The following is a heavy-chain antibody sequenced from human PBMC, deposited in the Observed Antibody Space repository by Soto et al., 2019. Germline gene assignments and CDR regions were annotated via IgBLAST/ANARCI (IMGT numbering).Heavy chain of an antibody. CDR3: AKDRLRAGGLVPIALDAFDT. CDR1: GFSISKYG. CDR2: LSQDGRNK. D-gene: IGHD6-19*01. Sequence: HPGGSLRLSCVVWGFSISKYGMHWVRQAPGKXLEWVAVLSQDGRNKKYVDSVKGRFTISRDNSRSTLCLQMNFLRAEDTAVYYCAKDRLRAGGLVPIALDAFDTWGQGTMVTVPS. J-gene: IGHJ3*02. V-gene: IGHV3-30*18.